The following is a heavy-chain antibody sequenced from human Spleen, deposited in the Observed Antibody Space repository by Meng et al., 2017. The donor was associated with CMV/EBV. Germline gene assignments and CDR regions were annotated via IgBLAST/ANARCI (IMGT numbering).Heavy chain of an antibody. Sequence: ESLKISCAASGFAFSSYWMHWVRQAPGKGLVWVSRINSDGSSTSYADSVKGRFTISRDNSKNTLYLQMNSLRAEDTAVYYCARRSGYSSSSGAFDIWGQGTMVTVSS. D-gene: IGHD6-6*01. CDR1: GFAFSSYW. J-gene: IGHJ3*02. CDR3: ARRSGYSSSSGAFDI. CDR2: INSDGSST. V-gene: IGHV3-74*01.